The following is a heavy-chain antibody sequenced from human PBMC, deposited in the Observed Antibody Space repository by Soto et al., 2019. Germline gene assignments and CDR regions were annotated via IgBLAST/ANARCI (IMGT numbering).Heavy chain of an antibody. CDR2: INPSGGGT. CDR3: ARDKPFSAGY. J-gene: IGHJ4*02. CDR1: GYTFLDFY. Sequence: QVQLVQSRTEVKKPGASVKVSCKASGYTFLDFYIHWVRQAPGQGLEWMGFINPSGGGTTYAQQFQGRLTMTRDTSTSTVYMEPISLRSEDTAIYYCARDKPFSAGYWGQGTLVT. D-gene: IGHD3-3*02. V-gene: IGHV1-46*01.